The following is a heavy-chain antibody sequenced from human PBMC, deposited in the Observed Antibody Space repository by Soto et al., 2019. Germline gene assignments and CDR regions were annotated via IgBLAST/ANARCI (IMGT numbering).Heavy chain of an antibody. D-gene: IGHD1-26*01. Sequence: PGGALRLSCAAPGFTFSGSAMHWVRQASGKGLEWVGRIRSKANSYATAYAASVKGRFTISRDDSKNTAYLQMNSLKTEDTAVYYCTRWSVGATVDSWGQGTLVTVYS. J-gene: IGHJ4*02. CDR3: TRWSVGATVDS. CDR1: GFTFSGSA. V-gene: IGHV3-73*01. CDR2: IRSKANSYAT.